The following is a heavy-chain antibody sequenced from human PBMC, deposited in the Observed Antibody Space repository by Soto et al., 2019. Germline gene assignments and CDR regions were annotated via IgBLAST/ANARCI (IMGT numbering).Heavy chain of an antibody. D-gene: IGHD2-8*01. V-gene: IGHV4-31*03. CDR3: ARSAQWDGFDP. J-gene: IGHJ3*01. CDR1: GGSISSINYY. CDR2: ISYSGST. Sequence: QVQPQESGPGLVKPSQTLSLTCTVSGGSISSINYYWSWIRQHPEKGLEWIGYISYSGSTFYNSSLQSRVTISLDTSKNQFSLKLTSVTAADTAIYYCARSAQWDGFDPWGQGTMVTVSS.